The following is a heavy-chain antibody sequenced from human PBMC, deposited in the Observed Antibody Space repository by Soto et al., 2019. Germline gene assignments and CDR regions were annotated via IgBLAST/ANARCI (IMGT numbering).Heavy chain of an antibody. J-gene: IGHJ6*02. D-gene: IGHD3-22*01. CDR3: ARVERGTMIVVYYGMDV. Sequence: ASVKVSCKASGYTFTSYGISWVRQAPGQGLEWMGWISAYNGNTNYAQKLQGRVTMTTDTSTSTAYMELRSLRSDDTAVYYCARVERGTMIVVYYGMDVWGQGTTVTVSS. V-gene: IGHV1-18*01. CDR2: ISAYNGNT. CDR1: GYTFTSYG.